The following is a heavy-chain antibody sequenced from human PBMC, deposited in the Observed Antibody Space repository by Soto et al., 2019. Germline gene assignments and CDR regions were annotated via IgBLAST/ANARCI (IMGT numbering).Heavy chain of an antibody. CDR1: GGTFSSYA. Sequence: QVQLVQSGAEVKKPGSSVKVSCKASGGTFSSYAISWVRQAPGQGLEWMGGIIPIFGTANYAQKFQGRVTITADKSTSTTYMELSSLRSEDTAVYYCARASIVVAGTGYYYYYYGMDVWGQGTTVTVSS. CDR3: ARASIVVAGTGYYYYYYGMDV. D-gene: IGHD6-19*01. J-gene: IGHJ6*02. V-gene: IGHV1-69*06. CDR2: IIPIFGTA.